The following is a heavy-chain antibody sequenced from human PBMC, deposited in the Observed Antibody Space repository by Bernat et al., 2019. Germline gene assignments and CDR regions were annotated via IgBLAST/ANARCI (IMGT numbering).Heavy chain of an antibody. D-gene: IGHD3-10*01. Sequence: EVQLVESGGGLVKPGGSLRLSCAASGFTFSSYSMNWVRQAPGKGLEWVSYISSSSSYIYYADSVKGRFTISRDNAKNSLYLQMNSLRAEDTAVYYCAREYRTGGGSGSPPEVWGKGTTVTVSS. CDR1: GFTFSSYS. CDR3: AREYRTGGGSGSPPEV. CDR2: ISSSSSYI. V-gene: IGHV3-21*05. J-gene: IGHJ6*04.